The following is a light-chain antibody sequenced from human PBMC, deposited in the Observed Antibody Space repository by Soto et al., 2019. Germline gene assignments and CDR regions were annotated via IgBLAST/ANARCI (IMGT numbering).Light chain of an antibody. CDR2: GAS. Sequence: VFTLSPDTRSLSSGERANISCRASQTVTSNFLAWYQQRPGQAPRLLIYGASSRAAGIPDRFSGSGSGTDFTLTISRLEPEDFAVYYCQQYGTSPGTFGQGTKVDIK. J-gene: IGKJ1*01. CDR3: QQYGTSPGT. V-gene: IGKV3-20*01. CDR1: QTVTSNF.